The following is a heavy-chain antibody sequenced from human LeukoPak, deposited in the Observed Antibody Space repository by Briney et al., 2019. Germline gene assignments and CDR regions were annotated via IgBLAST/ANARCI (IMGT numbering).Heavy chain of an antibody. J-gene: IGHJ4*02. Sequence: PSETLSLTCTVPDGSVTSFYWSWIRQPPGKGLEWIGFIFDSGSTKYNPSLKSRVTISADTSKKQFSLKLSSVTAADTAEYYCARARSPKDYYSDTSGYYYFDSWGQGAQVTVSS. CDR3: ARARSPKDYYSDTSGYYYFDS. D-gene: IGHD3-22*01. CDR2: IFDSGST. CDR1: DGSVTSFY. V-gene: IGHV4-59*02.